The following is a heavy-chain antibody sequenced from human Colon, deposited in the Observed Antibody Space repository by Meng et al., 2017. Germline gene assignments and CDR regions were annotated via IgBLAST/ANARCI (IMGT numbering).Heavy chain of an antibody. V-gene: IGHV4-39*07. CDR2: MHFSGTT. CDR1: GDSIGSGDSY. J-gene: IGHJ5*02. CDR3: AKSNALTGMS. D-gene: IGHD3-9*01. Sequence: RQLPELGPVPFRPSDTLSLTCTVSGDSIGSGDSYWAWIRQPPGKGLEWIGSMHFSGTTYHNPSLKSRVTISIDTSKNQFSLKLSSVTAADTAVYYCAKSNALTGMSWGQGTLVTVSS.